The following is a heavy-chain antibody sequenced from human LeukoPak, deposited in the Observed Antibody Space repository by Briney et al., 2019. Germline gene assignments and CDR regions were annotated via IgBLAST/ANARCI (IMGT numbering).Heavy chain of an antibody. J-gene: IGHJ6*02. CDR1: GGSISSYY. CDR3: ARDKVVPAAIWGYYGMDV. V-gene: IGHV4-59*01. D-gene: IGHD2-2*02. CDR2: IYYSGST. Sequence: SETLSLTCTVSGGSISSYYWSWIRQPPGKGLEWIGYIYYSGSTNYNPSLKSRVTISVDTSKNQFSLKLSSATAADTAVYYCARDKVVPAAIWGYYGMDVWGQGTTVTVSS.